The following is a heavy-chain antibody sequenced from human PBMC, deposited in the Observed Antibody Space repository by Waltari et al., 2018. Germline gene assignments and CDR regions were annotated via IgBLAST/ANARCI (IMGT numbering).Heavy chain of an antibody. CDR2: IYYSRRT. D-gene: IGHD2-15*01. V-gene: IGHV4-59*11. J-gene: IGHJ4*02. CDR1: GGSISRHN. CDR3: ARDRCSGGSCYSDY. Sequence: QVQLQESGPGLVKPSETLCLTCTVSGGSISRHNWSWIRQPPGKGLEWSGYIYYSRRTNYTPSPKSRVTISVDTSKNLFSLTLSSVTAAHTAVYYCARDRCSGGSCYSDYWGQGTLVTVSS.